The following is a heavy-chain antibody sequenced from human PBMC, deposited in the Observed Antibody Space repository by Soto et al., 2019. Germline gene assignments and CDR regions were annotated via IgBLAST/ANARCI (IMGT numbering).Heavy chain of an antibody. CDR1: GGTFSSYA. D-gene: IGHD6-6*01. J-gene: IGHJ6*02. Sequence: SVKVSCKASGGTFSSYAISWVRQAPGQGLEWMGGIIPIFGTANYAQKFQGRVTITADRSTSTAYMELSSLRSEDTAVYYCARGGESSSSVRGYYYYYGMDVWGQGTTVTVS. CDR3: ARGGESSSSVRGYYYYYGMDV. V-gene: IGHV1-69*06. CDR2: IIPIFGTA.